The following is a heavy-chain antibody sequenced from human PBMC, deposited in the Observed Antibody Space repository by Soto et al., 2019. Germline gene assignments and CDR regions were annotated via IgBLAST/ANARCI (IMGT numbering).Heavy chain of an antibody. D-gene: IGHD4-17*01. CDR3: ARNYGDYVEDY. V-gene: IGHV5-10-1*01. J-gene: IGHJ4*02. CDR1: GYTFTNYW. CDR2: IDPSDSYT. Sequence: PGESLKISCEASGYTFTNYWISWVRQMPGKGLEWMGRIDPSDSYTNYSPSFQGHVTISADKSISTAYLQWSSLKASDTAMYYCARNYGDYVEDYWGQGTLVTVSS.